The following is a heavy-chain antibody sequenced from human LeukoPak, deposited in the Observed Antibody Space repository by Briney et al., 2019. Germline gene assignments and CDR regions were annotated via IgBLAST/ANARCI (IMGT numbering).Heavy chain of an antibody. CDR3: ARALRYCSGGSCPPLIDY. D-gene: IGHD2-15*01. CDR2: ISTYNANT. J-gene: IGHJ4*02. V-gene: IGHV1-18*01. CDR1: GYTFTSYG. Sequence: ASVKDSCKASGYTFTSYGISWVRQAPGQRVEWMGWISTYNANTNYAQRLQGRVTLTTDTSTSAAYMELRSLRSDDTAVYYCARALRYCSGGSCPPLIDYWGQGTLVTVSS.